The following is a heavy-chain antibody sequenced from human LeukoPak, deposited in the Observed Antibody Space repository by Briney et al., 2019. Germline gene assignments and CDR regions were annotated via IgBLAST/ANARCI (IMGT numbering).Heavy chain of an antibody. Sequence: PGGSLRLSCAASGFTFSSYATHWVRQAPGKGLEWVAVISYDGSNKYYADSVKGRFTISRDNSKNTLYLQMNSLRAEDTAVYYCARDRPSGSYYRWFDPWGQGTLVTVSS. CDR1: GFTFSSYA. CDR3: ARDRPSGSYYRWFDP. J-gene: IGHJ5*02. V-gene: IGHV3-30*04. D-gene: IGHD1-26*01. CDR2: ISYDGSNK.